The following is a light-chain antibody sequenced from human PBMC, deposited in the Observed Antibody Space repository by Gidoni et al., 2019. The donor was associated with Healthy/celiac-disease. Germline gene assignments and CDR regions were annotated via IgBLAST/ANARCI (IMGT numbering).Light chain of an antibody. CDR1: SSNIGSNY. J-gene: IGLJ3*02. Sequence: QSVLTQPPSASGTPGQRVTISCSGSSSNIGSNYVYWYQQLPGTAPKLLIYRNNQRPSGVPDRFFGSKSGTSASLAISGLRSEDEADYYCAAWDDSLIGPVFGGGTKLTVL. CDR2: RNN. V-gene: IGLV1-47*01. CDR3: AAWDDSLIGPV.